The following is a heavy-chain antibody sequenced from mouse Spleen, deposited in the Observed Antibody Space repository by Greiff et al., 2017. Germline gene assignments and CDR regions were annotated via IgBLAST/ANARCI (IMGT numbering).Heavy chain of an antibody. CDR1: GYAFSSYW. Sequence: VQLQQSGAELVKPGASVKISCKASGYAFSSYWMNWVKQRPGKGLEWIGQIYPGDGDTNYNGKFKGKATLTADKSSSTAYMQLSSLTSEDSAVYFCAREDFLDLLRWYWGQGTTLTVSS. CDR2: IYPGDGDT. D-gene: IGHD2-13*01. CDR3: AREDFLDLLRWY. J-gene: IGHJ2*01. V-gene: IGHV1-80*01.